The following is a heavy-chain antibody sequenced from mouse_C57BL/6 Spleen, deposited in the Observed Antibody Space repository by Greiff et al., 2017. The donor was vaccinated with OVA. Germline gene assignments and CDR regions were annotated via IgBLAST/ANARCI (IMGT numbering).Heavy chain of an antibody. CDR2: IWRGGST. V-gene: IGHV2-5*01. D-gene: IGHD2-4*01. CDR3: ARIYDYDLYYAMDY. Sequence: VKLQESGPGLVQPSQSLSITCTVSGFSLTSYGVHWVRQSPGKGLEWLGVIWRGGSTDYNSAFMSRLSITKDNSKSQVFFKMNSLQADDTAIYYCARIYDYDLYYAMDYWGQGTSVTVSS. J-gene: IGHJ4*01. CDR1: GFSLTSYG.